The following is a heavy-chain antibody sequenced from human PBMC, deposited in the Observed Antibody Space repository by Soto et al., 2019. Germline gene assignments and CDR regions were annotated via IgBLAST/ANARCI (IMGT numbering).Heavy chain of an antibody. CDR3: ARRTSIHKWCDP. V-gene: IGHV1-69*13. CDR2: IIPIFGTA. CDR1: GGTFSSYA. Sequence: SVKVYCKASGGTFSSYAISWVLQAPGQGLEWMGGIIPIFGTANYAQKFQGRVTITADESTSTAYMEMSSLRSEDTAVYYCARRTSIHKWCDPCGQGTLVTLSS. J-gene: IGHJ5*02.